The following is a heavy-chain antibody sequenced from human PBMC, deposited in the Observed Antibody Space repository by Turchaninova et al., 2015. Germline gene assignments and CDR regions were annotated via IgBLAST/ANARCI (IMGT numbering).Heavy chain of an antibody. CDR3: ARVHCSSTSCYLWYFDL. Sequence: EVQLVESGGGLVQPGGSLRLSCAASGFTFSSYWMHWVRQAPGKGLVWVSRINSVGSSTSDADAVKGRFTISRDNAKKPLYLQMNSRRAEDTAVYYCARVHCSSTSCYLWYFDLWGRGTLVTVSS. CDR1: GFTFSSYW. J-gene: IGHJ2*01. D-gene: IGHD2-2*01. V-gene: IGHV3-74*01. CDR2: INSVGSST.